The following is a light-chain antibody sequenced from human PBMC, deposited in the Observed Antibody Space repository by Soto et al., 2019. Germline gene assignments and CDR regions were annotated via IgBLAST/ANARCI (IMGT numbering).Light chain of an antibody. CDR2: AAA. V-gene: IGKV1-12*01. J-gene: IGKJ4*01. CDR3: QQANSFPLT. CDR1: QAIGSW. Sequence: DLQMTQSPSSVSASVGDRVTITCRASQAIGSWLAWYQQKPGKAPKLLIYAAASLQSGVPSRFTGSGSGADFTLTISSLQPEDFATYYCQQANSFPLTFGGGTKVEIK.